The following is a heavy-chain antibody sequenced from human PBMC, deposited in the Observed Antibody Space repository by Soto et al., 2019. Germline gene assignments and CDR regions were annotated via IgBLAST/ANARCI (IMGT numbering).Heavy chain of an antibody. Sequence: QVQLQQWGAGLLKPSETPSLTCAVYGGSFSGYYWSWIRQPPGKGLEWIGEINHSGSTNYNPSLKSRVTISVDTSKNQFSLKLSSVTAADTAVYYCARDGAGFGDPGLDYWGQGTLVTVSS. CDR3: ARDGAGFGDPGLDY. D-gene: IGHD3-10*01. CDR2: INHSGST. J-gene: IGHJ4*02. V-gene: IGHV4-34*01. CDR1: GGSFSGYY.